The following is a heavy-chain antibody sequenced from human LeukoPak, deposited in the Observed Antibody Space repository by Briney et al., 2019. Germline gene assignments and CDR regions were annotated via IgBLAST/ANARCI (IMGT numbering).Heavy chain of an antibody. Sequence: GGSLRLSCAASGFTFRSYAMSWVRQAPGKGLEWVSTFTSTGGGTYYADSVKGRFTISRDNSKNTLYLQMNSLKTEDTALYFCTRGHYGPWGQGTLVIVSS. CDR2: FTSTGGGT. J-gene: IGHJ5*02. D-gene: IGHD3-10*01. CDR1: GFTFRSYA. CDR3: TRGHYGP. V-gene: IGHV3-23*01.